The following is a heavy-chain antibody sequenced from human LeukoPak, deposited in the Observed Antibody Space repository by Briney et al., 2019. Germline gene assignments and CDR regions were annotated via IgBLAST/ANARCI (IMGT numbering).Heavy chain of an antibody. CDR1: GGSIGSSDYY. CDR2: FYYSGNT. V-gene: IGHV4-39*07. CDR3: ARGNLAAVAADDFDY. Sequence: SETLSLTCTVSGGSIGSSDYYWAWIRQPPGKGLEWIGSFYYSGNTYYNPSLKSRVTTSVDTSKNQFSLKLRSVTAADTAVYFCARGNLAAVAADDFDYWGQGTLVTVS. D-gene: IGHD6-13*01. J-gene: IGHJ4*02.